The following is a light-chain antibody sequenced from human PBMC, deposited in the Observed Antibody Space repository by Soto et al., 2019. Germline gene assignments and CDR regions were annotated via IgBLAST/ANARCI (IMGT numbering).Light chain of an antibody. Sequence: EIVMSQSPATLSVTPGERATLSCRASQSVSSNLAWYQQKSGQAPRLLIYGASIRAIGIPARFSGSGSGTEFILTISSLQSEDFAVYYCQQYNNWPPWTFGQGTKVDI. V-gene: IGKV3-15*01. J-gene: IGKJ1*01. CDR2: GAS. CDR3: QQYNNWPPWT. CDR1: QSVSSN.